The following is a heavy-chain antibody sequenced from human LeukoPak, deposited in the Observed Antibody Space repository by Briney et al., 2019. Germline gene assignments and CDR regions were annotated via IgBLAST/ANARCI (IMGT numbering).Heavy chain of an antibody. CDR1: GFTFSIYA. J-gene: IGHJ6*02. Sequence: GGSLRLSCAASGFTFSIYAMSWVRQAPGKGLEWVSAISGSGGSTYYADSVKGRFTISRDNSKNTLYLQMNSLRAEDTAVYYCASYASGSYSDGMDVWGQGTTVTVSS. V-gene: IGHV3-23*01. CDR2: ISGSGGST. D-gene: IGHD3-10*01. CDR3: ASYASGSYSDGMDV.